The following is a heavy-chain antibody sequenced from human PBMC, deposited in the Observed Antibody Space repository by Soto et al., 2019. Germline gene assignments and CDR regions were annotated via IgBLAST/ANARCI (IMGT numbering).Heavy chain of an antibody. CDR1: GFTFSSYA. D-gene: IGHD6-19*01. V-gene: IGHV3-23*01. CDR2: ISNSGGST. Sequence: GGSLRLSCAASGFTFSSYAMTWVRQAPGKGLEWVSVISNSGGSTYYADAVKGRFTISRDKSKNTLYLQMTSLRADDTAVYYCAKEAVRGLYSFDHWGHGTPVTVSS. J-gene: IGHJ4*01. CDR3: AKEAVRGLYSFDH.